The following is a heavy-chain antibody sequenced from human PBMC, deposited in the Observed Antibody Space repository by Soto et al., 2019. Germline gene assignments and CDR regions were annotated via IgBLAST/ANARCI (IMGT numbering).Heavy chain of an antibody. V-gene: IGHV4-34*01. CDR2: INHSGST. Sequence: SETLSLTRAVYGGSFSGYSWSWIRQPPGKGLEWIGEINHSGSTNYNPSLKSRVTISVDTSKNQFSLKLSSVTAADTAVYYCAGAGSYYSGSGSYSYMDVWGKGTTVTVSS. D-gene: IGHD3-10*01. J-gene: IGHJ6*03. CDR3: AGAGSYYSGSGSYSYMDV. CDR1: GGSFSGYS.